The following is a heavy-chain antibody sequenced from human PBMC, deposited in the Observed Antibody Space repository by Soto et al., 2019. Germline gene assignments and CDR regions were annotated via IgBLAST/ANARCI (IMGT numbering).Heavy chain of an antibody. CDR2: ISSGGQTI. Sequence: GGSLRLSCAASGFTLSSYEMNWVRQAPGKGLEWVSYISSGGQTIYYADSVKGRFTISRDSAKNSLYLQLNSLRAEDTAVYYCARERPSEDFWSGYSYGLDVWGQGTAVTVSS. CDR3: ARERPSEDFWSGYSYGLDV. J-gene: IGHJ6*02. D-gene: IGHD3-3*01. CDR1: GFTLSSYE. V-gene: IGHV3-48*03.